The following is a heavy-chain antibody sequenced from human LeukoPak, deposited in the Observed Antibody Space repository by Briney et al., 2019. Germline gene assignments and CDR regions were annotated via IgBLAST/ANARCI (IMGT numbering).Heavy chain of an antibody. V-gene: IGHV4-59*08. J-gene: IGHJ3*02. CDR2: IYYSGST. Sequence: SETLSLTCTVSGGSISSYYWSWIRQPPGKGLEWIGYIYYSGSTNYNPSLKSRVTISVDTSKNQFSLKLSSVTAADTAVYYCARHFPIRYYYDSSGSRVWGNAFDIWGQGTMVTVSS. CDR3: ARHFPIRYYYDSSGSRVWGNAFDI. CDR1: GGSISSYY. D-gene: IGHD3-22*01.